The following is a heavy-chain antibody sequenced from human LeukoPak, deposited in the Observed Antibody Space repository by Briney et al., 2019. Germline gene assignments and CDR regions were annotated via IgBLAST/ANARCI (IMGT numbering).Heavy chain of an antibody. V-gene: IGHV3-23*01. CDR1: GFTFSSYA. D-gene: IGHD6-6*01. CDR2: ISGSGGSI. J-gene: IGHJ5*02. Sequence: GGSLRLPCAASGFTFSSYAMSWVRQAPGKGLEWVSAISGSGGSIYYADSVKGRFTISRDNSKSTLYLQMNSLRAKDTAVYYCAKDIAARRLLYNWFDPWGQGTLVTVSS. CDR3: AKDIAARRLLYNWFDP.